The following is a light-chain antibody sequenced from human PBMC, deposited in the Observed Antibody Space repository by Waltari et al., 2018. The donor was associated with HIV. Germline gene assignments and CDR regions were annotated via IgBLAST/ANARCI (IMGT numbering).Light chain of an antibody. J-gene: IGKJ1*01. CDR2: KAS. Sequence: DIQMTQSPSTLSASVGDGVTITCRASQSIGYYMAWYQQKPGKAPKVLIFKASSVENGVPSRFSGRGSGTEFTLTISSLQPDDLATYYCQQYDSFPWTFGPGTKMEIK. V-gene: IGKV1-5*03. CDR1: QSIGYY. CDR3: QQYDSFPWT.